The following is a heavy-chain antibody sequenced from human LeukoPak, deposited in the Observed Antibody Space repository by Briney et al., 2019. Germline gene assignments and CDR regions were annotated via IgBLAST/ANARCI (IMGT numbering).Heavy chain of an antibody. CDR3: ARPPSVSDDAFDI. CDR2: IIPIFGTA. CDR1: GGTFSSYA. D-gene: IGHD2-8*01. J-gene: IGHJ3*02. Sequence: SVKVSCKASGGTFSSYAISWVRQAPGQGLEWMGGIIPIFGTANYAQKFQGRVTITADESTSTAYMELSSLRSEDTAVYYCARPPSVSDDAFDIWGQGTMVTVSS. V-gene: IGHV1-69*13.